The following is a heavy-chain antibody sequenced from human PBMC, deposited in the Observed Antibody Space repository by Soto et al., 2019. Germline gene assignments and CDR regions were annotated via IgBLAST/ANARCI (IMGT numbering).Heavy chain of an antibody. D-gene: IGHD3-10*01. J-gene: IGHJ6*02. CDR1: GFTFSSYG. CDR2: IWYDGSNK. V-gene: IGHV3-33*01. Sequence: GGSLRLSCAASGFTFSSYGMHWVRQAPGKGLEWVAVIWYDGSNKYYADSVKGRFTISRDNSKNTLYLQMSSLRAEDTAVYYCARDKMVRGVINRGMDVWGQGTTVTVSS. CDR3: ARDKMVRGVINRGMDV.